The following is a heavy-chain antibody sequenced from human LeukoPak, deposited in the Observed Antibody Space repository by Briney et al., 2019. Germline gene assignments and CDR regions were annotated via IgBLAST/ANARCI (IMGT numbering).Heavy chain of an antibody. V-gene: IGHV4-61*02. CDR2: IYTSGST. J-gene: IGHJ3*02. CDR3: ARVEMATRAFDI. Sequence: PSETLSLTCTVSGGSISSGSYYWSWIRQPAGKGLEWIGRIYTSGSTNYNPSLKSRVTMSVDTSKNQFSLKLSSVTAADTAVYYCARVEMATRAFDIWGQGTMVTVSS. D-gene: IGHD5-24*01. CDR1: GGSISSGSYY.